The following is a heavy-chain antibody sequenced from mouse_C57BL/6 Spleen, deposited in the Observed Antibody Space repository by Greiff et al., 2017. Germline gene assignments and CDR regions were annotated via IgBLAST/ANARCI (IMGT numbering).Heavy chain of an antibody. V-gene: IGHV1-64*01. CDR1: GYTFTSYW. D-gene: IGHD1-1*01. CDR3: ARKDTVVGYAMDY. CDR2: IHPNSGST. Sequence: QVQLQQPGAELVKPGASVKLSCKASGYTFTSYWMHWVKQRPGQGLEWIGMIHPNSGSTNYNEKFKSKATLTVDKSSSTAYLQLSRLTSEDSAVDYGARKDTVVGYAMDYWGQGTSVTVSS. J-gene: IGHJ4*01.